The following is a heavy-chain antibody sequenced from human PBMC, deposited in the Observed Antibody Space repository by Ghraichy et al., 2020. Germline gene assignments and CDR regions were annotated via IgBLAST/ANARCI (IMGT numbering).Heavy chain of an antibody. CDR3: AKGDPQNYDILTGYYRNDY. J-gene: IGHJ4*02. Sequence: GGSLRLSCAASGFNFNNYALSWVRQAPGKGLEWVSGITGRGVATYYADSVKGRFTISKDSSTNTLYLRMNSLRVEDTAVYYCAKGDPQNYDILTGYYRNDYWGQGTLVTVSS. CDR2: ITGRGVAT. CDR1: GFNFNNYA. V-gene: IGHV3-23*01. D-gene: IGHD3-9*01.